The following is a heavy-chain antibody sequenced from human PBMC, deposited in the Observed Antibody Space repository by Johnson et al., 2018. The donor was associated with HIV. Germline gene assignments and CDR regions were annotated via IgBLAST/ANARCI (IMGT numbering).Heavy chain of an antibody. Sequence: VQLVESGGGVVQPGRSLRLSCAASGFTFSSYAMHWVRQAPGKGLEWVAVISYDGSNKYYADSVKGRFTISRDNSKNTLYLQMNSLRADDTALYYCARGLAYCGGDCSNAFDIWGQGTVVTVFS. D-gene: IGHD2-21*02. CDR3: ARGLAYCGGDCSNAFDI. CDR2: ISYDGSNK. CDR1: GFTFSSYA. V-gene: IGHV3-30-3*01. J-gene: IGHJ3*02.